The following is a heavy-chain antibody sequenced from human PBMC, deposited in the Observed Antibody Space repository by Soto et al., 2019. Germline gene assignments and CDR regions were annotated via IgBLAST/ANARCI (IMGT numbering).Heavy chain of an antibody. J-gene: IGHJ4*02. V-gene: IGHV4-59*01. Sequence: PSETLSLTCTVSGGSISSYYWSWIRQPPRKGLEWIGYIYYSGSTNYNPSLKSRVTISVDTSKNQFSLKLSSVTAADTAVYYCARAGDAVTIDYWGQGTLVTVSS. CDR3: ARAGDAVTIDY. D-gene: IGHD4-17*01. CDR2: IYYSGST. CDR1: GGSISSYY.